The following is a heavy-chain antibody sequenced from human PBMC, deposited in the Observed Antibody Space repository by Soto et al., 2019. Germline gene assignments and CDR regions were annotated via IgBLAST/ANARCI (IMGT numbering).Heavy chain of an antibody. CDR1: GFTFDDYA. CDR3: AKDFTTVVSYYFDY. V-gene: IGHV3-9*01. Sequence: HPGGSLRLSCAASGFTFDDYAMHWVRQAPGKGLEWVSGISWNSGSIGYADSVKGRFTISRDNAKNSLYLQMNSLRAEDTALYYCAKDFTTVVSYYFDYWGQGTLVTVSS. J-gene: IGHJ4*02. D-gene: IGHD4-17*01. CDR2: ISWNSGSI.